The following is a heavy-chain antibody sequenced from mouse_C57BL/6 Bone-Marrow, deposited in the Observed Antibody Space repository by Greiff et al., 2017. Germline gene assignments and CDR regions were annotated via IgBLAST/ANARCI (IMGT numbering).Heavy chain of an antibody. J-gene: IGHJ3*01. CDR1: GYTFTSYG. Sequence: VQRVESGAELARPGASVKLSCKASGYTFTSYGISWVKQRTGQGLEWIGEIYPRSGNTYYNEKFKGKATLTADKSSSTAYMELRSLTSEDSAVYFCARGIPIAYWGQGTLVTVSA. CDR3: ARGIPIAY. V-gene: IGHV1-81*01. CDR2: IYPRSGNT.